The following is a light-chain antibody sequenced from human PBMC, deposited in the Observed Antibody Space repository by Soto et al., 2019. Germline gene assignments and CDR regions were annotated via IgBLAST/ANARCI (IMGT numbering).Light chain of an antibody. J-gene: IGKJ2*01. CDR1: QSVSSD. CDR2: DAS. Sequence: EIVMTQSPATLSVSPGRRATLSCRASQSVSSDLAWFQQKPGQAPRLLIYDASTRATGVPARFGGSGSGTVFTLTISSLQSEDFAVYYCQHYNDWPGGTFGQGTKLDIK. CDR3: QHYNDWPGGT. V-gene: IGKV3-15*01.